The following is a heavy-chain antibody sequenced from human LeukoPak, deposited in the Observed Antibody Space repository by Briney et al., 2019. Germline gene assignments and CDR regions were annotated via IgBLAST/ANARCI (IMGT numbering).Heavy chain of an antibody. CDR1: GFTFSSYG. CDR2: ISYDGSNK. D-gene: IGHD2-2*01. J-gene: IGHJ3*02. CDR3: AKEGSSADADAFDI. Sequence: GRSLRLSCAASGFTFSSYGMHWVRQAPGKGLEWVAVISYDGSNKYYADSVKGRFTISRDNSKNTLYLQMNSLRAEDTAVYYCAKEGSSADADAFDIWGQGTMVTVSS. V-gene: IGHV3-30*18.